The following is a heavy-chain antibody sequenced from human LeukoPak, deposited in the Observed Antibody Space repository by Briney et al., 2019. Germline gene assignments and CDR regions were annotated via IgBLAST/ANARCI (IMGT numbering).Heavy chain of an antibody. V-gene: IGHV1-69*04. CDR3: ARGITFGGVPLLDY. D-gene: IGHD3-16*01. Sequence: SVKVSCKASGGTFSSYAISWVRQAPGQELEWMGRVIPILGIANYAQKFQGRVTITADKSTSTAYMELSSLRSEDTAVYYCARGITFGGVPLLDYWGQGTLVTVSS. J-gene: IGHJ4*02. CDR1: GGTFSSYA. CDR2: VIPILGIA.